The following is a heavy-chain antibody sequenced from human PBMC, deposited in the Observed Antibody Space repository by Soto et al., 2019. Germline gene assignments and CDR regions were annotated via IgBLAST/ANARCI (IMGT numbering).Heavy chain of an antibody. J-gene: IGHJ4*02. V-gene: IGHV4-59*08. CDR3: ARAHRCSSAGCRMGHFDS. Sequence: SEPLSLTCTVSGASISGYYWSWIRQPPGKGLELIGNIYYSGDTNYNPSLKSRVTISVDTSKNQVSLSLSSVTAADTAVYYCARAHRCSSAGCRMGHFDSWGQGTLVTVSS. D-gene: IGHD2-2*01. CDR2: IYYSGDT. CDR1: GASISGYY.